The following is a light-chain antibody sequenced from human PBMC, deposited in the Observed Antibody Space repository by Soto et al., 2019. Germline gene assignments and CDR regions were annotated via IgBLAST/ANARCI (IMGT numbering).Light chain of an antibody. V-gene: IGLV2-23*03. CDR2: EGS. Sequence: QSALTQPASVSGSPGQSISISCTGTSSDVGTYNLVSWYQQRPGKAPKLLIYEGSKRPSGVSNRFSGSKSGNTASLTITGLQAEDEADYYCCSYASCSTFIFGTGTKLTVL. CDR3: CSYASCSTFI. CDR1: SSDVGTYNL. J-gene: IGLJ1*01.